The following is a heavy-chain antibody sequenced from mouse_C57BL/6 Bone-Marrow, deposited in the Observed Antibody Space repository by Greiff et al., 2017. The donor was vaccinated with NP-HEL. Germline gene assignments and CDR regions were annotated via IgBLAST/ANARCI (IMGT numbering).Heavy chain of an antibody. CDR3: HYGNWYFDV. V-gene: IGHV14-1*01. CDR1: GFNIKDYY. Sequence: VTLKESGAELVRPGASVKLSCTASGFNIKDYYMHWVKQRPEQGLEWIGRIDPEDGDTEYAPKFQGKATMTAYTSSNTAYLQLSSLTSEDTAVYYCHYGNWYFDVWGTGTTVTVSS. CDR2: IDPEDGDT. D-gene: IGHD2-1*01. J-gene: IGHJ1*03.